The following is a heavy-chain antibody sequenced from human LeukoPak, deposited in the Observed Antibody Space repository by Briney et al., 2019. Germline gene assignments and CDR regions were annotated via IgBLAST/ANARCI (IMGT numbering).Heavy chain of an antibody. CDR3: AREVGGVVVPAVTFDY. CDR1: GGSISSGDYY. D-gene: IGHD2-2*01. J-gene: IGHJ4*02. Sequence: SETLSFTCTVSGGSISSGDYYWSWIRQPPGKGLEWIGYIYYSGSTYYNPSLKSRVTISVDTSKNQFSLKLSSVTAADTAVYYCAREVGGVVVPAVTFDYWGQGTLVTVSS. V-gene: IGHV4-30-4*01. CDR2: IYYSGST.